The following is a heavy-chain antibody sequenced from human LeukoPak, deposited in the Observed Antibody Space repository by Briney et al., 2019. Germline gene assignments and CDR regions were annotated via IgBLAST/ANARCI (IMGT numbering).Heavy chain of an antibody. CDR3: EKGIKGYDY. D-gene: IGHD5-12*01. CDR1: GFAFDDYP. CDR2: ISGAGDSI. Sequence: GGSPRLSCAASGFAFDDYPMHWVRQAPGKGLEWVSLISGAGDSIYYTDSVKGRFTISRDNSKNSLYLQMNFLRTEDTALYYCEKGIKGYDYWGQGTLVTVSS. J-gene: IGHJ4*02. V-gene: IGHV3-43*02.